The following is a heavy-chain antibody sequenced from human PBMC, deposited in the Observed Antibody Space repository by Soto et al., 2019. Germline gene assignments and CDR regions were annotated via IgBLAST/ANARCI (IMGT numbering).Heavy chain of an antibody. Sequence: QVQLVQSGAEVKKPGASVKVSCKTSGYTFTNHGINWVRQAPGQGLEWMGWINPYNANVNYAQKIQGRVTMTTNASTGTAYMDLRSLTSDDTAVYYWARNRVAGIWGDAFDIWGPGTRATVSS. D-gene: IGHD3-16*01. CDR3: ARNRVAGIWGDAFDI. J-gene: IGHJ3*02. CDR1: GYTFTNHG. V-gene: IGHV1-18*04. CDR2: INPYNANV.